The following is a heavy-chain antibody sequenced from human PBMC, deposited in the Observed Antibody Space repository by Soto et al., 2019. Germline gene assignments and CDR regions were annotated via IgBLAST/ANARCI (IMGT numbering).Heavy chain of an antibody. D-gene: IGHD3-3*01. CDR3: AAIDYDFWSGYLDY. Sequence: SLRLSCASSGFTFSSYGMHWVRQAPGKGLEWVAVISYDGSNKYYADSVEGRFTISRDNSKNTLYLQMNSLRAEDTAVYYCAAIDYDFWSGYLDYWGQGTLVTVSS. J-gene: IGHJ4*02. CDR1: GFTFSSYG. V-gene: IGHV3-30*03. CDR2: ISYDGSNK.